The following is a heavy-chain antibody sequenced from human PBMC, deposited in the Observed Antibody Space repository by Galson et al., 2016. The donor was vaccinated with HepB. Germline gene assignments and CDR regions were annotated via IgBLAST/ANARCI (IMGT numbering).Heavy chain of an antibody. V-gene: IGHV1-18*01. Sequence: SVKVSCKASGYTFTSYGISWVRQAPGQGLEWMGWISAYNGNIKNAQKFQGRVTMTTDTSTSTAYMELRSLISDDTAVYYCARGCSSDCVLSKDYWGQGTLVTVSS. D-gene: IGHD6-19*01. J-gene: IGHJ4*02. CDR2: ISAYNGNI. CDR1: GYTFTSYG. CDR3: ARGCSSDCVLSKDY.